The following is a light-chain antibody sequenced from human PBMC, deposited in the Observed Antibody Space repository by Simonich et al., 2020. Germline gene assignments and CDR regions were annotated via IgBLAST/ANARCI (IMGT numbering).Light chain of an antibody. Sequence: DIVMTQSPDSLAVSLGESATINCKSSQSVLYSSNNKKYLAWYQQKPGQPPKLLIYWASTRESGVPDRFSGSGSGTDFTLTISSLQAEDVAVYYCQQYYSTRTFGQGTKVEIK. CDR3: QQYYSTRT. J-gene: IGKJ1*01. V-gene: IGKV4-1*01. CDR2: WAS. CDR1: QSVLYSSNNKKY.